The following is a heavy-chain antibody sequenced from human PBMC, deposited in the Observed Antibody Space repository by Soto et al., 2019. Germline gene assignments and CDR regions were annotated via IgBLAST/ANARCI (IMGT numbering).Heavy chain of an antibody. CDR1: GGSISSNDYY. Sequence: SETLSLTCTVSGGSISSNDYYWSWIRQPPGKGLEYIGYIFYSGSTYYNPSLKTRVIMSVDTSKNQFSLNLSSVSAADTAMYYCARDTDGSGSPYYYYGMDVWGQGTTVTVSS. CDR2: IFYSGST. J-gene: IGHJ6*02. CDR3: ARDTDGSGSPYYYYGMDV. V-gene: IGHV4-30-4*01. D-gene: IGHD3-10*01.